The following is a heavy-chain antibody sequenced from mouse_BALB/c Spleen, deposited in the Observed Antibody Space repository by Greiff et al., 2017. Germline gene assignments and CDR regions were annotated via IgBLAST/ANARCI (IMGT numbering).Heavy chain of an antibody. CDR3: ARSLDAMDY. CDR2: IYPGSGNT. V-gene: IGHV1-77*01. CDR1: GYTFTDYY. Sequence: VKLMESGAELARPGASVKLSCKASGYTFTDYYINWVKQRTGQGLEWIGEIYPGSGNTYYNEKFKGKATLTADKSSSTAYMQLSSLTSEDSAVYFCARSLDAMDYWGQGTSVTVSS. J-gene: IGHJ4*01.